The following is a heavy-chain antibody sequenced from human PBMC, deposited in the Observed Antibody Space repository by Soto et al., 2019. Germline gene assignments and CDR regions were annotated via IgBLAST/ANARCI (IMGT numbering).Heavy chain of an antibody. D-gene: IGHD3-22*01. CDR3: ARAHGPYYDSSYYGLARNYFDY. Sequence: GGSLRLSCAATGFTFSSHAMDWVRQAPGKGLEWVSVISFDGTNKYYAESVRGRYTISRDNSKNVLYLDMNSLRPDDTAIYYCARAHGPYYDSSYYGLARNYFDYWGQGALVTVSS. CDR1: GFTFSSHA. V-gene: IGHV3-30-3*01. CDR2: ISFDGTNK. J-gene: IGHJ4*02.